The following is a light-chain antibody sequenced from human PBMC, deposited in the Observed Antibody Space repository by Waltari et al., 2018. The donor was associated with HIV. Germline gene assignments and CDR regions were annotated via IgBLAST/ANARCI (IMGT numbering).Light chain of an antibody. CDR3: QVWDASSDHLVI. CDR1: NIGDKT. CDR2: DDS. V-gene: IGLV3-21*02. Sequence: SFVLTQPASVSVAPGQTARLPCAGNNIGDKTVHWYQQKPGQAPLLVVYDDSDRPSGIPERFSGSNSWNTATLTISRVEAGDEADYYCQVWDASSDHLVIFGGGTKLTVL. J-gene: IGLJ2*01.